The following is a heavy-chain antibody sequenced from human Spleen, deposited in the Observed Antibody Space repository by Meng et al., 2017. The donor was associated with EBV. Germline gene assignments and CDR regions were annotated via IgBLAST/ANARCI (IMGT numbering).Heavy chain of an antibody. Sequence: EVHLVESGGGLVQRGESLRLSCAASGFTFGNFAMNWVRQAPGKGLEWVSGISGSGGSTYYADSVKGRFTISRDNSKNTLYLQMNSLRAEDTAVYYCAKFSSRLSYFDYWGQGTLGTVSA. V-gene: IGHV3-23*04. CDR2: ISGSGGST. J-gene: IGHJ4*02. CDR3: AKFSSRLSYFDY. CDR1: GFTFGNFA.